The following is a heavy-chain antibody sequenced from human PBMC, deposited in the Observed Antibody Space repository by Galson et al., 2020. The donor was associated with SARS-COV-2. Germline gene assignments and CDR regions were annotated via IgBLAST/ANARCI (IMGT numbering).Heavy chain of an antibody. V-gene: IGHV3-21*06. CDR1: GFTFSQYS. CDR2: INSVNRYI. D-gene: IGHD3-22*01. CDR3: AREIYYDSSGYFRSQRY. J-gene: IGHJ4*02. Sequence: KIGESLKISCVASGFTFSQYSMNWVRQAPGRGLEWVSSINSVNRYIYYADSVRGRFRISRDNAQNSLYLDMKNLRLEDTAVYFCAREIYYDSSGYFRSQRYWGQGTLVTVSS.